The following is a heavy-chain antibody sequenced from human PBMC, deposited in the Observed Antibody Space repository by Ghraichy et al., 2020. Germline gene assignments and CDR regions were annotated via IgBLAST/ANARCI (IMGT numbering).Heavy chain of an antibody. CDR1: GVSVSSYY. V-gene: IGHV4-59*02. D-gene: IGHD2-8*01. Sequence: SETLSLTCAVSGVSVSSYYWSWIRQPPGKGLEWIGYISYSGSTNYNPSLKSRVTISLDTAKNQFSLKLTSVTAADTAVYYCASSSKVFWCGFDYWAQGTLVTVSS. J-gene: IGHJ4*02. CDR3: ASSSKVFWCGFDY. CDR2: ISYSGST.